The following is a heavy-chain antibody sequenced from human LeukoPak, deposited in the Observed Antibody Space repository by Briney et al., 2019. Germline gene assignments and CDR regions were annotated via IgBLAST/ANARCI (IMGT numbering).Heavy chain of an antibody. V-gene: IGHV3-21*01. CDR2: ISSSSSYI. D-gene: IGHD1-26*01. CDR1: GFTFSTYS. J-gene: IGHJ4*02. CDR3: ARGPRVGATTSPFDY. Sequence: GGFLRLSCAASGFTFSTYSMNWVRQAPGKGLEWVSSISSSSSYIYYADSVKGRFTISRDNAKNSLYLQMNSLRAEDTAVYYCARGPRVGATTSPFDYWGQGTLVTVSS.